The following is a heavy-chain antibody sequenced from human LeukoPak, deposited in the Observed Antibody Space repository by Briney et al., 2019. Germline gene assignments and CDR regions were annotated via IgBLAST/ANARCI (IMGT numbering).Heavy chain of an antibody. J-gene: IGHJ4*02. CDR2: IYYSGST. Sequence: PSETLSLTCTLSGGSISSSSYYWGWIRQPPGKGLEWIGSIYYSGSTYYNPSLKSRVTISVDTSKNQFSLKLSSVTAADTAVYYCARHSSSFDYWGQGTLVTVSS. CDR3: ARHSSSFDY. V-gene: IGHV4-39*01. CDR1: GGSISSSSYY.